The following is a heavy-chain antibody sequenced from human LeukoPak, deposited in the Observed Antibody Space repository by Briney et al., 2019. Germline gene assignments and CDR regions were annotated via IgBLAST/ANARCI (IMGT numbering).Heavy chain of an antibody. Sequence: TLSLTCNVSGGSISNYFWSWIRQPPGKALEWLALIYWDDDKRYSPSLKSRLTITKDTSKNQVVLTMTNMDPVDTATYYCAHRSYSSGLYYFDYWGQGTLVTVSS. CDR3: AHRSYSSGLYYFDY. D-gene: IGHD6-19*01. CDR1: GGSISNY. CDR2: IYWDDDK. J-gene: IGHJ4*02. V-gene: IGHV2-5*08.